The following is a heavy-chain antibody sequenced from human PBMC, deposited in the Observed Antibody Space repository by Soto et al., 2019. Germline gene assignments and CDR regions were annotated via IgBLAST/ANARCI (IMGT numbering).Heavy chain of an antibody. CDR1: GFTFSTYW. Sequence: GGSLRLSCAASGFTFSTYWMDWVRQTPGKGLEWVANINQDGSEKNYVDSVKGRFTISRDNAKNSLYLQMSSLTAEDSALYYCSRSPNSWGQGTLVTVSS. CDR3: SRSPNS. J-gene: IGHJ4*02. CDR2: INQDGSEK. V-gene: IGHV3-7*01.